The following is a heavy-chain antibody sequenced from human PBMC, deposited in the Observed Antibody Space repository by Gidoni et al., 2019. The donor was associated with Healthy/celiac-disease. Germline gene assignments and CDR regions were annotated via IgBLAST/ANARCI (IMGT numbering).Heavy chain of an antibody. J-gene: IGHJ4*02. Sequence: QVQLPQGGAGLLKTSEPLPLTCTGYGGSFSGYYWSWIRQPPGKGLEWIGEINHSGSTNYNPSLKSRVTISVDTSKNQFSLKLSSVTAADTAVYYCARVRGATDYWGQGTLVTVSS. CDR2: INHSGST. V-gene: IGHV4-34*01. CDR3: ARVRGATDY. CDR1: GGSFSGYY. D-gene: IGHD1-26*01.